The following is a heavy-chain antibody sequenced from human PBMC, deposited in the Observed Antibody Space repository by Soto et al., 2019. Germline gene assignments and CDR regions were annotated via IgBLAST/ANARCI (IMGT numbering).Heavy chain of an antibody. V-gene: IGHV4-59*01. CDR2: IYYSGST. D-gene: IGHD3-3*01. J-gene: IGHJ4*02. CDR3: ARVFGVVTGVLDY. CDR1: GGSISSYY. Sequence: QVQLQESGPGLVKPSETLSLTCTVSGGSISSYYWSWIRQPPGKGLEWIGYIYYSGSTNYNPSLKSRVTISVDTSKNQFSLKLSSVTAADTAVYYCARVFGVVTGVLDYWGQGTLITVSS.